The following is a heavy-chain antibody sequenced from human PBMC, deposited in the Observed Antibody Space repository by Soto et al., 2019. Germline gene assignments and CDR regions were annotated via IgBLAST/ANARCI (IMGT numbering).Heavy chain of an antibody. Sequence: QVQLQESGPGLVKPSQTLSLTCTVSGGSISSGGYYWSWIRQHPGTGLEWIGQSYYSGSTYYNPSPKTRVTISVATSKNQCSLKLSSVTAADTAVYYCARHYDSSGYNLDYWGQGTLVTVSS. CDR3: ARHYDSSGYNLDY. CDR1: GGSISSGGYY. J-gene: IGHJ4*02. V-gene: IGHV4-31*03. CDR2: SYYSGST. D-gene: IGHD3-22*01.